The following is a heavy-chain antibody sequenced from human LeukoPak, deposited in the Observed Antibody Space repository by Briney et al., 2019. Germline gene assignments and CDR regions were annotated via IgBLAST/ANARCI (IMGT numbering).Heavy chain of an antibody. Sequence: GGSLRLSCAASGFTFSSYAMSWVRQAPGKGLEWVSAISGSGGSTYYADSVKGRFTISRDISKNTLYLQMNSLRAEDTAVYYCAKDQDIVVVPAALDYWGQGTLVTVSS. CDR3: AKDQDIVVVPAALDY. D-gene: IGHD2-2*01. CDR2: ISGSGGST. CDR1: GFTFSSYA. V-gene: IGHV3-23*01. J-gene: IGHJ4*02.